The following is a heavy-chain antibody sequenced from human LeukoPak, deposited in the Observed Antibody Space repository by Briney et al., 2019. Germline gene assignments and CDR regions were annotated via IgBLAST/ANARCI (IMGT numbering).Heavy chain of an antibody. D-gene: IGHD2-2*01. V-gene: IGHV3-30-3*01. CDR2: ISYDASNK. Sequence: GGSLRLSCAASGFTFDNYAMHWVRQAPGKGLEWVAVISYDASNKYYADSVKGRFTISRDNSKNTLYLQMNSLRAEDTAVYYCAKDIDIVVVPAAANWGQGTLVTVSS. J-gene: IGHJ4*02. CDR1: GFTFDNYA. CDR3: AKDIDIVVVPAAAN.